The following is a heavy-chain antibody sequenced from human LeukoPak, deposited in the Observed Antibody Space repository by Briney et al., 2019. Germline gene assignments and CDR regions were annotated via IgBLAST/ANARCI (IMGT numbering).Heavy chain of an antibody. D-gene: IGHD3-10*02. CDR2: INPNSGGT. CDR1: GYTLLELS. Sequence: ASVKVSCKVSGYTLLELSMHWVRQAPGQGLEWMGWINPNSGGTNYAQKFQGRVTMTRDTSISTAYMELSRLRSDDTAVYYCARGLGSGSYYPIDYWGQGTLVTVSS. CDR3: ARGLGSGSYYPIDY. J-gene: IGHJ4*02. V-gene: IGHV1-2*02.